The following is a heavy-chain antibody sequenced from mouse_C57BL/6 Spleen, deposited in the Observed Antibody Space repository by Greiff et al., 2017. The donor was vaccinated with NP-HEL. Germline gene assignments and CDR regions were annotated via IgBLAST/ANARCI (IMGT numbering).Heavy chain of an antibody. CDR1: GYTFTSYW. CDR3: ARPLLGGYFDV. J-gene: IGHJ1*03. CDR2: IHPNSGST. D-gene: IGHD2-10*01. V-gene: IGHV1-64*01. Sequence: QVQLQQPGAELVKPGASVKLSCKASGYTFTSYWMHWVKQRPGQGLEWIGMIHPNSGSTNYNEKFKSKATLTVDKSSSTAYMQLSSLTSEDSAVYYCARPLLGGYFDVWGTGTTVTVSS.